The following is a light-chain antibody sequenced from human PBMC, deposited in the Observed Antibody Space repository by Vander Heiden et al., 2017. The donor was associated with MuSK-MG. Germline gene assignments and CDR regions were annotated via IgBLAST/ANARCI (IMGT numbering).Light chain of an antibody. CDR2: GEN. V-gene: IGLV3-19*01. CDR1: SLRSDY. J-gene: IGLJ1*01. CDR3: NCRDNTIDSNFV. Sequence: SSELTQVPAVSVALGQTVRITGQGDSLRSDYASWSQQKPEQAPILVIYGENSRPSGIPDRFSGSSSGNTASVTITGAQAEDEADYFCNCRDNTIDSNFVFGTGTKLTVV.